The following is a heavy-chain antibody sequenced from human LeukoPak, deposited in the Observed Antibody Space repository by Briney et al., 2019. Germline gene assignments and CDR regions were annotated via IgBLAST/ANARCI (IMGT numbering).Heavy chain of an antibody. D-gene: IGHD4-17*01. CDR3: AREGPTTVTTIGYY. Sequence: SVKVSCKASGGTFSSYAISWVRQAPGQGLEWMGGIIPIFGTANYAQKFQGRVTITADESTSTAYTELSSLRSEDTAVYYCAREGPTTVTTIGYYWGQGTLVTVSS. CDR1: GGTFSSYA. J-gene: IGHJ4*02. V-gene: IGHV1-69*13. CDR2: IIPIFGTA.